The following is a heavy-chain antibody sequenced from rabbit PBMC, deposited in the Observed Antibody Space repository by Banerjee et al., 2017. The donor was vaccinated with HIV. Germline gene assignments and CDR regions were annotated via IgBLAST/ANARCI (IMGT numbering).Heavy chain of an antibody. CDR1: GFDLSSYYY. D-gene: IGHD4-2*01. CDR2: IGISSGRT. J-gene: IGHJ6*01. CDR3: ARDLGYAVHGWAPSFYFGL. Sequence: QEQLEESGGGLVKPEGSLTLTCKASGFDLSSYYYMCWVRQAPGKGLELIACIGISSGRTWYASWVNGRFTISRSTSLNTVDLKMTSLTAADTATYFCARDLGYAVHGWAPSFYFGLWGQGTLVTVS. V-gene: IGHV1S43*01.